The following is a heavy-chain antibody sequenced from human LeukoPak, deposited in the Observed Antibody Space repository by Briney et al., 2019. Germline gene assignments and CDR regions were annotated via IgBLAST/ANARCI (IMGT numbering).Heavy chain of an antibody. V-gene: IGHV3-7*01. CDR1: GFALSRYW. Sequence: GGSLRLSCAASGFALSRYWMSWVRQVPGKGLERVANIKTDGSAKNYLESVKGRFTISRDNAKNLLFLQMNSLRGEDTALYFCARERPAAASAFEIWGQGTGVTVSS. D-gene: IGHD6-25*01. CDR3: ARERPAAASAFEI. J-gene: IGHJ3*02. CDR2: IKTDGSAK.